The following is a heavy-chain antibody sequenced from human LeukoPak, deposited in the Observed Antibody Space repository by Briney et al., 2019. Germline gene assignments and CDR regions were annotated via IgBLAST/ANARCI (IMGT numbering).Heavy chain of an antibody. CDR1: GGSISSYY. D-gene: IGHD3-22*01. J-gene: IGHJ6*02. V-gene: IGHV4-59*01. Sequence: SETMSLTCTVSGGSISSYYWSWIRLPPGKGLEWIGYIYYSGSTNYNPSLKSRVTTSVDTSKNQFSLKLSSVTAADTAVYYCARYYYDSSGYYGMDVWGQGTTVTVSS. CDR3: ARYYYDSSGYYGMDV. CDR2: IYYSGST.